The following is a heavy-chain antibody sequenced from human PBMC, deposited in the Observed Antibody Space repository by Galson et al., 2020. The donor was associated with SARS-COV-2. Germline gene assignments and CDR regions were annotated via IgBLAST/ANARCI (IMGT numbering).Heavy chain of an antibody. CDR2: ISYDGSNK. CDR3: AREGDIVVVSDAFDS. D-gene: IGHD2-21*01. J-gene: IGHJ3*02. V-gene: IGHV3-30*04. Sequence: GESLKISCAASGFTFSSYAMHWVRQAPGKGLEWVAVISYDGSNKYYADSVKGRFTISRDNSKNTLYLQMNSLRAEDTAVYYCAREGDIVVVSDAFDSWGQGTMVTVSS. CDR1: GFTFSSYA.